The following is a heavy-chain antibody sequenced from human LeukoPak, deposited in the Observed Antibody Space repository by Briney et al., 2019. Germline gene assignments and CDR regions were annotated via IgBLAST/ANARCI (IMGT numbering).Heavy chain of an antibody. CDR1: GFTFSHYA. Sequence: GRSLRLSCAASGFTFSHYAMYWVRQAPGKGLEWVALISYDGSEQHYADSVKGRFTISRDSPKNTLYLQMNTLRPEDTAVYYCARGRTGFYAEYWGQGTLVTVSS. CDR2: ISYDGSEQ. V-gene: IGHV3-30*04. J-gene: IGHJ4*02. CDR3: ARGRTGFYAEY. D-gene: IGHD3/OR15-3a*01.